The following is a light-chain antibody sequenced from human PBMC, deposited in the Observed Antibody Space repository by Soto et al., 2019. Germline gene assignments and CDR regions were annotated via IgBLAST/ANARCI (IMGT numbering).Light chain of an antibody. CDR3: QQYGRSWWT. CDR2: GAS. V-gene: IGKV3-20*01. Sequence: EIVLTQSPGTLSLSPGERATLSCRTSQSVSSSYLAWYQQKPGQAPRLLIYGASSRATGIPDRFSGSGSGTDFTLTISRLEPEDFGVYYGQQYGRSWWTFGQGTKVEIK. J-gene: IGKJ1*01. CDR1: QSVSSSY.